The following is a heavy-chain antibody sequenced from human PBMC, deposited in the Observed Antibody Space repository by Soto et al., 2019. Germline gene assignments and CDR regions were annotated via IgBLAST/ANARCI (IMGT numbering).Heavy chain of an antibody. V-gene: IGHV3-48*01. Sequence: LSLTCAASGFTFSSYSMNWVRQAPGKGLEWVSYISSSSSTIYYADSVKGRFTISRENAKNSLYLQMNSLRAEDTAVYYCARDSATVTPYYYYYYMDVWGKGTTVTVSS. CDR1: GFTFSSYS. D-gene: IGHD4-17*01. CDR2: ISSSSSTI. CDR3: ARDSATVTPYYYYYYMDV. J-gene: IGHJ6*03.